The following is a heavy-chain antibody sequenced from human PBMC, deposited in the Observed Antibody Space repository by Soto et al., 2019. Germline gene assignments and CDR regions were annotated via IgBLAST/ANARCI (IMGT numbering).Heavy chain of an antibody. CDR3: ASHIYRTQLCPFCGMDV. J-gene: IGHJ6*02. D-gene: IGHD5-18*01. CDR1: GGTSSSYA. V-gene: IGHV1-69*13. CDR2: IIPIFGTA. Sequence: SVKVSCKASGGTSSSYAISWVRQAPGQGLERMGGIIPIFGTANYAQKFQGRVTITADESTSTAYMELSSLRSEDTAVYYCASHIYRTQLCPFCGMDVWGQGTTVTVSS.